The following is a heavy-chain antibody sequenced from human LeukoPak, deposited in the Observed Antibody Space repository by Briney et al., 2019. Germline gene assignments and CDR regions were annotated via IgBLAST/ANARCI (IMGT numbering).Heavy chain of an antibody. D-gene: IGHD3-22*01. CDR3: ARVSQNKYYYDSSGYYPGY. J-gene: IGHJ4*02. CDR2: MNPNGGNT. CDR1: GYTFTSYD. V-gene: IGHV1-8*01. Sequence: ASVKVSCKASGYTFTSYDINWVRQATGQGLEWMGWMNPNGGNTGYAQKFQGRVTMTRNTSISTAYMELSSLRSEDTAVYYCARVSQNKYYYDSSGYYPGYWGQGTLVTVSS.